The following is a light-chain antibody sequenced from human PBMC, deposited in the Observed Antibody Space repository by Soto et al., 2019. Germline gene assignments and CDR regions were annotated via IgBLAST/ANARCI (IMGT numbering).Light chain of an antibody. CDR3: QHSNNYPGT. CDR2: EAA. Sequence: DIQMTQSPSTLSASVGDRVTITCRASQYIHNYLAWYQQKPGEAPKLLIYEAANLESGVPSRFSGSGTGTEFTHTISSLQPDVFANYYGQHSNNYPGTFGKGPGVK. V-gene: IGKV1-5*03. J-gene: IGKJ1*01. CDR1: QYIHNY.